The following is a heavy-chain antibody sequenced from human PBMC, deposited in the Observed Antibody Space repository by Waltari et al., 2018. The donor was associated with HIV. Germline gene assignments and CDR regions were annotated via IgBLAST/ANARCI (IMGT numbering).Heavy chain of an antibody. CDR3: ARSFSGYSNYFDP. CDR2: MSYSGRT. J-gene: IGHJ5*02. Sequence: QLQLQESGPGLVKSPETLSLTCTVSGGSMPSSSYYWCWIRQPPGKGLEWIGSMSYSGRTYHKRSLRSRLTISVDTSKNQFSLKCPSVTAADTALYYCARSFSGYSNYFDPWGQGTLVTVSS. V-gene: IGHV4-39*01. CDR1: GGSMPSSSYY. D-gene: IGHD4-4*01.